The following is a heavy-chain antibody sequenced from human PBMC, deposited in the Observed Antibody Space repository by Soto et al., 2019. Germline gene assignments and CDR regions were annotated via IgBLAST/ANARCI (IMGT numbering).Heavy chain of an antibody. V-gene: IGHV6-1*01. CDR2: TYYRSKWYN. J-gene: IGHJ5*02. D-gene: IGHD2-15*01. CDR3: ARGKGYCSGGSCYNWFDP. Sequence: SQTLSLTCAISGDSVSSNSAAWNWIRQSPSRGLEWLGRTYYRSKWYNDYAVSVKSRITINPDTSKNQFSLQLNSVTPEDTAVYYCARGKGYCSGGSCYNWFDPWGQGTLVTVSS. CDR1: GDSVSSNSAA.